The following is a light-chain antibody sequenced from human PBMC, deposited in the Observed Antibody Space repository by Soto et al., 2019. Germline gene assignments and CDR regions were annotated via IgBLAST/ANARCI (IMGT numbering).Light chain of an antibody. CDR3: QQYNNWPPGGT. J-gene: IGKJ5*01. CDR1: QSVSSN. CDR2: GAS. Sequence: EIVLTQTPGTLSLSPGERATLSCSASQSVSSNLAWYQQKPGQAPRLLLYGASTRATGIPARFSGSGSGTEFTLTISSLQSEDFAVYSCQQYNNWPPGGTFGQGTRLEIK. V-gene: IGKV3D-15*01.